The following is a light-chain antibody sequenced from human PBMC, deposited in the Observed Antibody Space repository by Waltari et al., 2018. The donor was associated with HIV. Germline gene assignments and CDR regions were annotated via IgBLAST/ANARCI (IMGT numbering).Light chain of an antibody. CDR3: QQYAFSPRT. Sequence: DIVMTQSPDSLAVSLGERATINCKSSQSVLYRSNNKEYLAWYQHKPGQPPKLLLYWASTRESGVPDRFSGSGSGTDFTLTISGLQAEDVAVYYCQQYAFSPRTFGQGTKVEIK. CDR2: WAS. CDR1: QSVLYRSNNKEY. J-gene: IGKJ1*01. V-gene: IGKV4-1*01.